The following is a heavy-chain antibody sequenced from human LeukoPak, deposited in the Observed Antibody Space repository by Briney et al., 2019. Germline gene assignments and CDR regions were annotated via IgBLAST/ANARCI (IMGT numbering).Heavy chain of an antibody. CDR2: IYYSGST. D-gene: IGHD6-13*01. V-gene: IGHV4-39*01. Sequence: SETLSLTCTVSGGSISSSSYYWGWIRQPPGKGLEWIGSIYYSGSTYYNPSLKSRVTISVDTSKNQFPLKLSSVTAADTAVYYCARKKGSRPTYNWFDPWGQGTLVTVSS. J-gene: IGHJ5*02. CDR3: ARKKGSRPTYNWFDP. CDR1: GGSISSSSYY.